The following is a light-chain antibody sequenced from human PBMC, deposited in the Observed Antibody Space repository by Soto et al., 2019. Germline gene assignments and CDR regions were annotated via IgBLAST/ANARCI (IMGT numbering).Light chain of an antibody. CDR2: DVS. Sequence: QSALTQPASVSGSPGQSITISCTGTSSDVGAYNYVSWYRQHPGKAPKLMIYDVSNRPSGVSNRFSGSKSGNTASLTISGLQAEDEADYYCNSYTSSSTVVFGGGTQLTVL. CDR1: SSDVGAYNY. V-gene: IGLV2-14*01. J-gene: IGLJ2*01. CDR3: NSYTSSSTVV.